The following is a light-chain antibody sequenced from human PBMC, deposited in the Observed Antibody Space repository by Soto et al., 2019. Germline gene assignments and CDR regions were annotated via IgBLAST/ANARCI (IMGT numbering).Light chain of an antibody. CDR2: AAS. CDR3: QQRSSWPRIT. Sequence: ETVMTQSPVTLSVSPGDTATLSCRASQRASNHFAWYQQKPGQAPRLLIYAASTRAAGVPVRFSGSGSETDFTLTISSLEPGDFAVYYCQQRSSWPRITFGQGTRLEIK. J-gene: IGKJ5*01. CDR1: QRASNH. V-gene: IGKV3-11*01.